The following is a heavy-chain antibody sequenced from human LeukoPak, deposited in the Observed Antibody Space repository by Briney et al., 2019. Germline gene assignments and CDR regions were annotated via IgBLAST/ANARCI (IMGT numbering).Heavy chain of an antibody. Sequence: GESLKISCKGSGYSFTSYWIGWVRQMPGKGLEWMGIIYPGDSDTRYSPSFQGQVTISADKSISTAYLQWSSLKASDTAMYYCARQGIQPTPDYYYYGMHVWGQGTTVTVSS. CDR1: GYSFTSYW. J-gene: IGHJ6*02. D-gene: IGHD5-18*01. CDR2: IYPGDSDT. V-gene: IGHV5-51*01. CDR3: ARQGIQPTPDYYYYGMHV.